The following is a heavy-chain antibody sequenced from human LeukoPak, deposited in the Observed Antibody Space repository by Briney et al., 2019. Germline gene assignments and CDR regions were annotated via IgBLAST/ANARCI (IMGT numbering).Heavy chain of an antibody. V-gene: IGHV4-39*07. CDR2: IYYSGST. CDR1: GGSISSSSYY. CDR3: AREGIAAAGTPYNWFDP. Sequence: SETLSLTCTVSGGSISSSSYYWGWIRQPPGKGLEWIGSIYYSGSTYYNPSLKSRVTIPVDTSKNQFSLKLSSVTAADTAVYYCAREGIAAAGTPYNWFDPWGQGTLVTVSS. D-gene: IGHD6-13*01. J-gene: IGHJ5*02.